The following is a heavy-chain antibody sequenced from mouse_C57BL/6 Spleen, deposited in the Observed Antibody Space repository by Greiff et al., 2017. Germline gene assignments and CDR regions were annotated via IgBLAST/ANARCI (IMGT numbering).Heavy chain of an antibody. CDR3: TRSVVATPDY. D-gene: IGHD1-1*01. CDR2: IDPETGGT. J-gene: IGHJ2*01. Sequence: VQLQQSGAELVRPGASVTLSCKASGYTFTDYEMHWVKQTPVHGLEWIGAIDPETGGTAYNQKFKGKAILTADKSSSTAYMELRSLTSEDSAVYYCTRSVVATPDYWGQGTTLTVSS. CDR1: GYTFTDYE. V-gene: IGHV1-15*01.